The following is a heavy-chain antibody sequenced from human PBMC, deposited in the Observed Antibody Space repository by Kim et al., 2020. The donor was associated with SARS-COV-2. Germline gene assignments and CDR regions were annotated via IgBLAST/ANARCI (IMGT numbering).Heavy chain of an antibody. V-gene: IGHV1-2*02. D-gene: IGHD2-2*01. J-gene: IGHJ4*02. CDR1: GYTFTGYY. Sequence: ASVKVSCKASGYTFTGYYMHWVRQAPGQGLEWMGWINPNSGGTNYAQKFQGRVTMTRDTSISTAYMELSRLRSDDTAVYYCAEDCSSTSCFASWGQGTLVTVSS. CDR2: INPNSGGT. CDR3: AEDCSSTSCFAS.